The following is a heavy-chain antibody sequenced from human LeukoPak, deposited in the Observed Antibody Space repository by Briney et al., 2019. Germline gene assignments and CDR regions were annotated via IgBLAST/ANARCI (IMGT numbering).Heavy chain of an antibody. D-gene: IGHD3-22*01. V-gene: IGHV3-33*06. CDR2: IWYDESNK. Sequence: GGSLRLSCAASGFTFSSYGMHWVRQAPGKGLEWLAVIWYDESNKYYADSVKGRFTISRDNSKNTLYLQMNSLRAEDTAVYYCAKEITMIPKLGFDYWGQGTLVTVSS. CDR3: AKEITMIPKLGFDY. J-gene: IGHJ4*02. CDR1: GFTFSSYG.